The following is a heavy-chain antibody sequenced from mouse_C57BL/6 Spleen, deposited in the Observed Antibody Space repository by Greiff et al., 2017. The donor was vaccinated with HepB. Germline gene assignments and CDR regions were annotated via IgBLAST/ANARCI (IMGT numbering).Heavy chain of an antibody. CDR2: IYPGDGDT. D-gene: IGHD1-1*01. J-gene: IGHJ1*03. CDR3: ARKAGLLNYWYFDV. V-gene: IGHV1-80*01. Sequence: VQLQQSGAELVKPGASVKISCKASGYAFSSYWMNWVKQRPGKGLEWIGQIYPGDGDTNYNGKFKGKATLTADKSSSTAYMQLSSLTSEDSAVYFCARKAGLLNYWYFDVWGTGTTVTVSS. CDR1: GYAFSSYW.